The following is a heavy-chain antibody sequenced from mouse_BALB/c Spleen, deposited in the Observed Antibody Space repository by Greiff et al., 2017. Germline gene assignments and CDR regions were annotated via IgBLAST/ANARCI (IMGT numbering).Heavy chain of an antibody. Sequence: VQLKQSGAELVKPGASVKLSCTASGFNIKDTYMHWVKQRPEQGLEWIGRIDPANGNTKYDPKFQGKATITADTSSNTAYLQLSSLTSEDTAVYYCANWDAYWGQGTLVTVSA. CDR3: ANWDAY. V-gene: IGHV14-3*02. J-gene: IGHJ3*01. CDR2: IDPANGNT. D-gene: IGHD4-1*01. CDR1: GFNIKDTY.